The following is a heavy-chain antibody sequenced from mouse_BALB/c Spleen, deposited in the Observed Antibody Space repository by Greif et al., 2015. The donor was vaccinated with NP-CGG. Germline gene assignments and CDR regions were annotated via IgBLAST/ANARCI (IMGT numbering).Heavy chain of an antibody. CDR2: ISNGGGST. Sequence: EVKVEESGGGLVQPGGSLKLSCAASGFTFSSYTMSWVRQTPEKRLEWVAYISNGGGSTYYPDTVKGRFTISRDNAKNTLYLQMSSLKSEDTAMYYCARHVRGGYWDYWGQGTTLTVSS. V-gene: IGHV5-12-2*01. D-gene: IGHD2-3*01. J-gene: IGHJ2*01. CDR1: GFTFSSYT. CDR3: ARHVRGGYWDY.